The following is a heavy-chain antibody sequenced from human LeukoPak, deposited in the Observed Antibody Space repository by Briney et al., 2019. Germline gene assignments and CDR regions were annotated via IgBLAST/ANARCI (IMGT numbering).Heavy chain of an antibody. CDR1: GFTFSNAW. D-gene: IGHD6-13*01. CDR3: ARDGIAAAGTQGY. Sequence: GGSLRLSCAASGFTFSNAWMSWVRQAPGKGLEWVSSISSSSSYIYYADSVKGRFTISRDNAKNSLYLQMNSLRAEDTAVYYCARDGIAAAGTQGYWGQGTLVTVSS. V-gene: IGHV3-21*01. CDR2: ISSSSSYI. J-gene: IGHJ4*02.